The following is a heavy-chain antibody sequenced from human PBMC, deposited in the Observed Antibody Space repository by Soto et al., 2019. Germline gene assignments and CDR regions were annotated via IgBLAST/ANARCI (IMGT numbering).Heavy chain of an antibody. CDR1: GYTFTSYY. CDR2: INPSGGST. J-gene: IGHJ5*02. D-gene: IGHD3-22*01. V-gene: IGHV1-46*01. Sequence: ASVKISCKASGYTFTSYYMHWVRQAPGQGLEWMGIINPSGGSTSYAQKFQGRVTMTRDTSTSTVYMELSSLRSEDTAVYYCARDGAQARVYYYASSASAVGAGVRCNWFEPWGQGTLVTVCS. CDR3: ARDGAQARVYYYASSASAVGAGVRCNWFEP.